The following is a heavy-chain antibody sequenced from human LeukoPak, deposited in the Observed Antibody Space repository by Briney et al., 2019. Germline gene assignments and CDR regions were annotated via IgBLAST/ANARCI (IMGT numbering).Heavy chain of an antibody. Sequence: PSETLSLTCTVSGGSISSSSYYWGWIRQPPGKGLEWIGSIYYSGSTYYNPSLKSRVTISVDTSKNQFSLKLSSVTAADTAVYYCARTEWLLDYWGQGTLVTVSS. D-gene: IGHD3-3*01. J-gene: IGHJ4*02. CDR1: GGSISSSSYY. CDR2: IYYSGST. V-gene: IGHV4-39*07. CDR3: ARTEWLLDY.